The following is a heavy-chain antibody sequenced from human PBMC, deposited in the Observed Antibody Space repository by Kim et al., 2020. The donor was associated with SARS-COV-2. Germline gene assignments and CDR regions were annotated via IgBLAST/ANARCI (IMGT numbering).Heavy chain of an antibody. V-gene: IGHV3-33*05. J-gene: IGHJ4*02. CDR1: GFTFSNYD. CDR2: ISYDGSNK. Sequence: GGSLRLSCAASGFTFSNYDMHWVRQAPGKGLEWVAFISYDGSNKYYADSVKGRFTISRDNSKNTLYLQMNSLRAEDTAVYYCARESGYSYGRAFDYWGQGTLVTVSS. CDR3: ARESGYSYGRAFDY. D-gene: IGHD5-18*01.